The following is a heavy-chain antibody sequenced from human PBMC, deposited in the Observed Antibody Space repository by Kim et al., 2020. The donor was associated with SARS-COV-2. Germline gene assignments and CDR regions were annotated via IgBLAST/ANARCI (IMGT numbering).Heavy chain of an antibody. J-gene: IGHJ4*02. D-gene: IGHD3-16*02. CDR2: IYYSGST. CDR1: GGSISSYY. V-gene: IGHV4-59*01. Sequence: SETLSLTCTVSGGSISSYYWSWIRQPPGKGLEWIGYIYYSGSTNYNPSLKSRVTISVDTSKNQFSLKLSSVTAADTAVYYCARTRDIMITFGGVIAYFDYWGQGTLVTVSS. CDR3: ARTRDIMITFGGVIAYFDY.